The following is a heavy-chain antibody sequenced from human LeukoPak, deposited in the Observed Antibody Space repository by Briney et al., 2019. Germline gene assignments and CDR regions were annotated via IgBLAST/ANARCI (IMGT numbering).Heavy chain of an antibody. D-gene: IGHD3/OR15-3a*01. V-gene: IGHV4-59*01. J-gene: IGHJ4*02. CDR1: GGSIIGYY. CDR3: ARGGTILGLA. CDR2: IYYSGTT. Sequence: SETLSLTCTVSGGSIIGYYWSWIRKPPGKGPEWIGYIYYSGTTNYNPSLKSRVTISVDTSNNQFSLKLSSVTAADTAVYYCARGGTILGLAWGQGTLVTVSS.